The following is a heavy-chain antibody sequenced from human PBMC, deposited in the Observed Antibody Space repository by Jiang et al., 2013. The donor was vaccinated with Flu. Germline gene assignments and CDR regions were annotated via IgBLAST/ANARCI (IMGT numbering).Heavy chain of an antibody. CDR2: INSGGSTI. J-gene: IGHJ4*02. V-gene: IGHV3-11*01. D-gene: IGHD6-13*01. Sequence: SCAASGFSFSDYYMSWIRQAPGKGLEWVSYINSGGSTIYYADSVKGRFTISRDGASKSLFLEMNSLRAEDSAVYYCARGVGITAATLDYWGQGTLVTVSS. CDR1: GFSFSDYY. CDR3: ARGVGITAATLDY.